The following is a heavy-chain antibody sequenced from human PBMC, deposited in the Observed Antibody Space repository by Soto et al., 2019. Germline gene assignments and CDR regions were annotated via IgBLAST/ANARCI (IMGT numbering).Heavy chain of an antibody. J-gene: IGHJ6*03. D-gene: IGHD3-3*01. Sequence: GGSLRLSCAASGFTFSGSAMHWVRQASGKGLEWVGRIRSKANSYATAYAASVKGRFTISRDDSKNTAYLQMNSLKTEDTAVYYCTRHLFLEWSYGYYYYMDVWGKGTTVTVSS. CDR1: GFTFSGSA. V-gene: IGHV3-73*01. CDR3: TRHLFLEWSYGYYYYMDV. CDR2: IRSKANSYAT.